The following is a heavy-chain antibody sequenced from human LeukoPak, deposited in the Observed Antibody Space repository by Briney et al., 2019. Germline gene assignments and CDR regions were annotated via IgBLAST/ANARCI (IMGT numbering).Heavy chain of an antibody. V-gene: IGHV3-48*01. CDR2: ISSSSSTI. CDR3: ARARAGYSSGWPDFDY. J-gene: IGHJ4*02. CDR1: GFTFSSYA. D-gene: IGHD6-19*01. Sequence: GGSLRLSCAASGFTFSSYAMSWVRQAPGKGLEWVSYISSSSSTIYYADSVKGRFTISRDNAKNSLYLQMNSLRAEDTAVYYCARARAGYSSGWPDFDYWGQGTLVTVSS.